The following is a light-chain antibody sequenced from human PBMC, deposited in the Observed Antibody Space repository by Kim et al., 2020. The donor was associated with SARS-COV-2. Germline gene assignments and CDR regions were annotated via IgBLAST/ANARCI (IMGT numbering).Light chain of an antibody. CDR1: TGPVAIGHY. CDR3: LLSYTGGQV. CDR2: NTD. V-gene: IGLV7-46*01. J-gene: IGLJ2*01. Sequence: PGGAVTVTCGATTGPVAIGHYAYWFQQKPGQAPRSLIYNTDTRQPWTPARFSGSLLGDKAALTLSGAQAEDEADYYCLLSYTGGQVFGGGTQLTVL.